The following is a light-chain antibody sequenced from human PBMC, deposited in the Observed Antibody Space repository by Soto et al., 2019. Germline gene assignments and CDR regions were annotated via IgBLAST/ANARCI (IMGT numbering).Light chain of an antibody. CDR2: GAS. J-gene: IGKJ1*01. CDR3: QQYNNWPPRT. V-gene: IGKV3-15*01. CDR1: QSVSTN. Sequence: RVMRQSPATLSLSPGERATLSCRASQSVSTNVAWYQQKPGQAPRLLIYGASTRATDIPARFSGSGSGTDFTLTISSLQSEDFAVYYCQQYNNWPPRTFGQGTKVDIK.